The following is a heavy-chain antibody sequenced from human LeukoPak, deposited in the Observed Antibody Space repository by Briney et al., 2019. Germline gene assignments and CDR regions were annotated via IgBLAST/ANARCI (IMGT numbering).Heavy chain of an antibody. Sequence: PGGSLRLSCVASTFTFSNSYMSWIRQAPGKGLGWTSYISSSAGTIFYADSVEGRFTVSRDNTKNSLYLQMNALRADDTAVYYCARTIGTGPLGHFDYWGQGTLVTVSS. CDR3: ARTIGTGPLGHFDY. J-gene: IGHJ4*02. CDR1: TFTFSNSY. V-gene: IGHV3-11*01. D-gene: IGHD3/OR15-3a*01. CDR2: ISSSAGTI.